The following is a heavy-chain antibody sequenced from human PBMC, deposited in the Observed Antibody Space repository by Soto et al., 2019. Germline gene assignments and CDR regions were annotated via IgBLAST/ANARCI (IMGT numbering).Heavy chain of an antibody. CDR2: INHSGST. D-gene: IGHD6-19*01. J-gene: IGHJ4*02. CDR1: GGSFSGYY. Sequence: SETLSLTCAVYGGSFSGYYWSWIRQPPGKGLEWIGEINHSGSTNYNPSLKSRVTISVDTSKNQFSLNLSSVTAAATAVYYCAREGAVAGSLGYDYWGQGTLVTVSS. V-gene: IGHV4-34*01. CDR3: AREGAVAGSLGYDY.